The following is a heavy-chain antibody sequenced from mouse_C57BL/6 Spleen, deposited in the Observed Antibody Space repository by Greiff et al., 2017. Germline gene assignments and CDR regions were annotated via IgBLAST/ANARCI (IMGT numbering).Heavy chain of an antibody. CDR2: ISAGGSYT. CDR3: ARDSNDAAWFAY. D-gene: IGHD2-12*01. J-gene: IGHJ3*01. V-gene: IGHV5-4*01. CDR1: GFTFSSYA. Sequence: EVMLVESGGGLVKPGGSLKLSCAASGFTFSSYAMSWVRQTPEKRLEWVATISAGGSYTYYPDNVKGRFTITRDNAKNNLYLQMSHLKSEDTAVYYCARDSNDAAWFAYWGQGTLVAVSA.